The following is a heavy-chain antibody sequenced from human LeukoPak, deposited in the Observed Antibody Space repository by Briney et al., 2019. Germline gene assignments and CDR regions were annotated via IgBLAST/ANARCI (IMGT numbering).Heavy chain of an antibody. Sequence: SETLSLTCAVYGGSFSGYYWSWIRQPPGKGLEWIGEINHSGSTNYNPSLKSRVTISVDTSKNQFSLRVSSVTAADTAVYYCARFRKRGHNWFDPWGQGTLVTVSS. CDR2: INHSGST. CDR1: GGSFSGYY. CDR3: ARFRKRGHNWFDP. J-gene: IGHJ5*02. V-gene: IGHV4-34*01.